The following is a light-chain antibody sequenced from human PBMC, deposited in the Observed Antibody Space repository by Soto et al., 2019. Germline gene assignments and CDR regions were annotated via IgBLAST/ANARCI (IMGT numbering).Light chain of an antibody. V-gene: IGKV3-11*01. J-gene: IGKJ2*01. CDR1: QSVSSY. Sequence: EIVLTQSPATLSLSPGERATLSCRASQSVSSYLAWYQQKPGQAPRLLIYDASNRATGIPARFSGSASGTYFTLTISSREPEDFAVYYCQQRSNWPPGSTFGQGTKREIK. CDR3: QQRSNWPPGST. CDR2: DAS.